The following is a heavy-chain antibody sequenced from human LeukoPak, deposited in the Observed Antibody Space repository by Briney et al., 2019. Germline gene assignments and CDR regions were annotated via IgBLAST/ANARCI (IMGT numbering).Heavy chain of an antibody. CDR1: GFTFSSYA. V-gene: IGHV3-23*01. J-gene: IGHJ4*02. D-gene: IGHD6-19*01. CDR3: AKGLGYSSGWYNIDY. CDR2: ISGSGGST. Sequence: GGSLRLSCAASGFTFSSYAMNWVRQAPGKGLEWVSAISGSGGSTYYADSVKGRFTISRDNSKSTLYLQMNSLRAEDTAVYYCAKGLGYSSGWYNIDYWGQGTLVTVSS.